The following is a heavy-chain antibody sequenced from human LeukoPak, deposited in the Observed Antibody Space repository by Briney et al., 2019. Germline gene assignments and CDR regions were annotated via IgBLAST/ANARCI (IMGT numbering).Heavy chain of an antibody. D-gene: IGHD3-10*01. Sequence: PGGSLRLSCDASGFIFSNYAFHWVRQAPGKGLEWVALISYDGNSQYYADSVKGRFTISRDNSKNTLYLQMNSLRTEDTAVYYCARAGDYGSGSFRWRHFDYWGQGTLVTVSS. CDR1: GFIFSNYA. CDR3: ARAGDYGSGSFRWRHFDY. V-gene: IGHV3-30-3*01. CDR2: ISYDGNSQ. J-gene: IGHJ4*02.